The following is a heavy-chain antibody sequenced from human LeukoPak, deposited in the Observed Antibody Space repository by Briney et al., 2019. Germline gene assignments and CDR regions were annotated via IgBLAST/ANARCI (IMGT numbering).Heavy chain of an antibody. J-gene: IGHJ4*02. D-gene: IGHD3-10*02. V-gene: IGHV1-18*01. CDR2: ISAYNGNT. Sequence: ASVKVSCKASGYTFTSYGISWVRQAPGQGLEWMGWISAYNGNTNYAQKLQGRVTMTTDTFTSTAYMELRRLRSDDTAVYYCARDMLSNGLFDYWGQGTLVTVSS. CDR1: GYTFTSYG. CDR3: ARDMLSNGLFDY.